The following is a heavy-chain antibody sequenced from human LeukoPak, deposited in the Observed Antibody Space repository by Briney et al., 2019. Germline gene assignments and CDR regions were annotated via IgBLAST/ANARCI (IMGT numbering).Heavy chain of an antibody. CDR1: GGSISSGSYY. CDR3: ARAGSSSPYFDY. D-gene: IGHD6-13*01. V-gene: IGHV4-61*02. CDR2: IYTSGST. Sequence: SETLSLTCTVSGGSISSGSYYWSWIRQPAGKGLEWIGRIYTSGSTNYNPSLKSRVTISVDTSKNQFSLKLSSVTAADTAVYYCARAGSSSPYFDYWGQGTLVTVSS. J-gene: IGHJ4*02.